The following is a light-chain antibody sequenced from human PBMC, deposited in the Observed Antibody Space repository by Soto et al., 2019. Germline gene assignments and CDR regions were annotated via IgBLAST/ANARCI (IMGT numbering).Light chain of an antibody. Sequence: EIVLTQSPGTLSLSPGERANLSCRASESVLDYLAWFQQRPGQSPRLLIYGPATRATGIPGRFRGSGSGTEFTLTITSLQSEDFAVYYCQQYYKWPQWTIGQGTKVDI. CDR2: GPA. V-gene: IGKV3-15*01. CDR3: QQYYKWPQWT. J-gene: IGKJ1*01. CDR1: ESVLDY.